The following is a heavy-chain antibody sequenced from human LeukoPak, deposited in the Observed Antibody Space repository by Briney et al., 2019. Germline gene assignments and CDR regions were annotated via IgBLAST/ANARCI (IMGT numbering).Heavy chain of an antibody. CDR2: IDWDDDK. D-gene: IGHD6-13*01. V-gene: IGHV2-70*11. CDR1: GFSLSTSGMC. Sequence: SGPALVKPTQTLTLTCTFSGFSLSTSGMCVSWIRQPPGKALEWLARIDWDDDKYYSTSLKTRLAISKDTSKNQVVLTMTNMDPVDTATYYCARITPAGRQLDYWGQGTLVTVSS. CDR3: ARITPAGRQLDY. J-gene: IGHJ4*02.